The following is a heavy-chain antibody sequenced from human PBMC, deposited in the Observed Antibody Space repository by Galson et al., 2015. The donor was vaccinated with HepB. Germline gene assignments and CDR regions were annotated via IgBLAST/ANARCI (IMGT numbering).Heavy chain of an antibody. CDR2: IKSKIDGGTT. Sequence: SLRLSCAASGFTFSNAWMSWVRQAPGKGLEWVGRIKSKIDGGTTDYAAPVKGRFTVSRDDSKNTLFLQMNSLETEDTAVYYCTTVRPSFSPWGQGALFTVAS. CDR3: TTVRPSFSP. V-gene: IGHV3-15*01. J-gene: IGHJ5*02. CDR1: GFTFSNAW. D-gene: IGHD3-16*02.